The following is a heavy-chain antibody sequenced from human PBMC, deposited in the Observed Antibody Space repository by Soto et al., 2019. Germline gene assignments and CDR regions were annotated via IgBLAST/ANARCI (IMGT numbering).Heavy chain of an antibody. CDR3: AKDRSGSGSFSDY. J-gene: IGHJ4*02. V-gene: IGHV3-30*18. Sequence: QVQLVESGGGVVQPGRSLRLSCAASGFTFSSYGMHWVRQAPGKGLEWVAVISYDGSNKYYADSVKGRFTISRDNSKNTLYLQMNSLRAEDTAVYYCAKDRSGSGSFSDYWGQGTLVTVSS. CDR1: GFTFSSYG. D-gene: IGHD3-10*01. CDR2: ISYDGSNK.